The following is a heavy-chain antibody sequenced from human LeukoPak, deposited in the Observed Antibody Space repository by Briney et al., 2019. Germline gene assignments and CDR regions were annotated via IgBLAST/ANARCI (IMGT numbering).Heavy chain of an antibody. CDR3: ARVGYTSVWFRN. CDR2: IYTGGST. D-gene: IGHD6-19*01. Sequence: GGSLRLSCAASGFTVSSNYMSWVRQAPGKGLEWVSVIYTGGSTYYADSVKCRFTISRDNSKNTLYLQMNSLRAEDTAVYYCARVGYTSVWFRNSGQGTLLNVSS. CDR1: GFTVSSNY. J-gene: IGHJ4*02. V-gene: IGHV3-66*01.